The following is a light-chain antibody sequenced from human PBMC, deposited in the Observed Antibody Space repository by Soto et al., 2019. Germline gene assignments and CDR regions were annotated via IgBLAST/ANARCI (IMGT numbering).Light chain of an antibody. Sequence: QSVLTQPASVSGSPGQSITISCTGTSSDVGGYIYVSWYQQHLGKAPKLMIYEVSDRPSGVSNLFAGSTSGNTASLTISGLQAEDEADYYCSSFTSSSTVVFGGVTKLTVL. J-gene: IGLJ2*01. CDR3: SSFTSSSTVV. CDR1: SSDVGGYIY. V-gene: IGLV2-14*01. CDR2: EVS.